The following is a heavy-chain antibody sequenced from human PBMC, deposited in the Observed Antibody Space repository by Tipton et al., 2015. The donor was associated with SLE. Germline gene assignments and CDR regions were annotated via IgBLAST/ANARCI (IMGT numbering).Heavy chain of an antibody. D-gene: IGHD4-17*01. CDR1: GFTFDDYA. J-gene: IGHJ3*02. CDR3: AKDLCGEYSCAFDI. CDR2: ISWNSGSI. Sequence: RSLRLSCAASGFTFDDYALHWVRQAPGKGLEWVSGISWNSGSIGYGDSVRGRFTISRDSAKNTLYLQMSSLRAEDTALYYCAKDLCGEYSCAFDIWGPGTMVSVSS. V-gene: IGHV3-9*01.